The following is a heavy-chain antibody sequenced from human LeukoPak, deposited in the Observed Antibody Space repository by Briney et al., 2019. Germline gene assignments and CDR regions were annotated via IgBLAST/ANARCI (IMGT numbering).Heavy chain of an antibody. CDR3: ARGQPHAGGLLWFGELFGIAFDI. Sequence: PSETLSLTCAVYGGSFSGYYWSWIRQPPGKGLEWIGEINHSGSTNYNPSLKSRVTISVDTSKNQFSLKLSSVTAVDTAVYYCARGQPHAGGLLWFGELFGIAFDIWGQGTMVTVSS. J-gene: IGHJ3*02. D-gene: IGHD3-10*01. CDR1: GGSFSGYY. V-gene: IGHV4-34*01. CDR2: INHSGST.